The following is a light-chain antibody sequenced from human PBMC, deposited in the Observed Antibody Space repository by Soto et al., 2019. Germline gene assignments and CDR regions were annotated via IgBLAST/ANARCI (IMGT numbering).Light chain of an antibody. CDR1: SSDVDGYNY. J-gene: IGLJ3*02. CDR2: DVS. V-gene: IGLV2-14*03. CDR3: GSFTVTSTRV. Sequence: QSALTQPASVSASPGQSITISCTGTSSDVDGYNYVSWYQQHPGRAPKLIIYDVSVRPSGISDRFSGSKSGNTASLTISGLQAEDEADYYCGSFTVTSTRVFGGGTKLTVL.